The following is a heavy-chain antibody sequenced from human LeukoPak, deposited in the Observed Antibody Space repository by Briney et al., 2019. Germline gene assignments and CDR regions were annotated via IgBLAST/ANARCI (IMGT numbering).Heavy chain of an antibody. D-gene: IGHD6-13*01. Sequence: PSETLSLTCTVSGGSISSYYWSWIRQPPGKGLEWIGYIYYSGSTNYNPSLKSRVTISVDTPKNQFSLKLSSVTAADTAVYYCARLAPYSSSWALDYWGQGTLVTVSS. CDR1: GGSISSYY. V-gene: IGHV4-59*08. CDR3: ARLAPYSSSWALDY. J-gene: IGHJ4*02. CDR2: IYYSGST.